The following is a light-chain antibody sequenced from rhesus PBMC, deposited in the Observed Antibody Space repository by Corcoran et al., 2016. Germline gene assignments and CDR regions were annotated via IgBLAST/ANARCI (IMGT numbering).Light chain of an antibody. CDR1: QAISSW. CDR2: SAS. CDR3: QQYGDLPYS. J-gene: IGKJ2*01. Sequence: DIQMTQSPSSLSASVGDKVTITCHASQAISSWLAWNQQKPGNAPKPLIYSASSLQNGVPSRFSGSGSGTDFSLTISSLQPEDFATYYFQQYGDLPYSFGQGTKVEIK. V-gene: IGKV1-19*01.